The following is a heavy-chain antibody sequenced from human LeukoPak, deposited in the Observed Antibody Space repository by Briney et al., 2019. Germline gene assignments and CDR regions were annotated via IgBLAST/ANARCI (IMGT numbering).Heavy chain of an antibody. D-gene: IGHD6-13*01. Sequence: SETLSLTCTVSGGSISSYYWSWIRQPAGKGLEWIGRIYTSGSTNYNPSLKSRVTMSVDTSKNQFSLKLSSVTAADTAVYYCARDTFEEIAAAVNDAFDIWGQGTMVTVSS. CDR3: ARDTFEEIAAAVNDAFDI. CDR1: GGSISSYY. V-gene: IGHV4-4*07. CDR2: IYTSGST. J-gene: IGHJ3*02.